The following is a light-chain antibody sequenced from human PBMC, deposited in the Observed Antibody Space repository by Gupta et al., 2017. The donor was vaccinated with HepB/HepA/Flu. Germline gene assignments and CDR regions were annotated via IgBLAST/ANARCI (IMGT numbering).Light chain of an antibody. CDR3: QQYRNWPPIT. V-gene: IGKV3-11*01. CDR2: DAS. CDR1: QSVSNF. Sequence: EIVLTQSPATLSLSPGERATLSCRASQSVSNFLAWYQQKPGQAPRLLIYDASNRDTGITDRFSGSGYEKDLTLSISSREQEEFAGYYCQQYRNWPPITFGGGTKVDIK. J-gene: IGKJ4*01.